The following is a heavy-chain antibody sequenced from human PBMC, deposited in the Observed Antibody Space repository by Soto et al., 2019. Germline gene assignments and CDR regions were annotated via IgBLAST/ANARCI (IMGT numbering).Heavy chain of an antibody. V-gene: IGHV4-30-4*01. CDR2: IYYSGST. Sequence: QVQLQESGPGLLKPSQTLSLNYTVSGGSISSGDYYWSWIRQPPGKGLEWIGYIYYSGSTYYNPSLKSRVTISVDTSKNQFSPKLSSVTAADTVVYYCARGQYGDYLGNWFDPWGQGTLVTVSS. CDR1: GGSISSGDYY. CDR3: ARGQYGDYLGNWFDP. D-gene: IGHD4-17*01. J-gene: IGHJ5*02.